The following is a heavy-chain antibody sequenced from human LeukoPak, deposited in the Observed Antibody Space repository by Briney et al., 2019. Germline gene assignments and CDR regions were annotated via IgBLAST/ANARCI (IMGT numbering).Heavy chain of an antibody. V-gene: IGHV3-23*01. CDR1: GFTFSSYG. CDR3: AKDGTYYYDSSGYRHFDY. Sequence: GGSLRLSCAASGFTFSSYGMSWVRQAPGKGLEWVSAISGSGGSTYYADSVKGRFTISRDNSKNTLYLQMNSLRAEDTAVYYGAKDGTYYYDSSGYRHFDYWGQGTLVTVSS. J-gene: IGHJ4*02. D-gene: IGHD3-22*01. CDR2: ISGSGGST.